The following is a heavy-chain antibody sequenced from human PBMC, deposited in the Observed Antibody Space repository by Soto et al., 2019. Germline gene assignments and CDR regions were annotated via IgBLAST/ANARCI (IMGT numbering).Heavy chain of an antibody. CDR2: ISAYNGNT. Sequence: QVQLVQSGAEVKKPGASVKVSCKASGYTFTSYGISWVRQAPGQGLEWMGWISAYNGNTNYAQKLQGRVTMTPDTSTSTAYMELRSLRSDDTAVYYCARDVSSGWYGGGYNWFDPWGQGTLVTVSS. J-gene: IGHJ5*02. CDR1: GYTFTSYG. D-gene: IGHD6-19*01. CDR3: ARDVSSGWYGGGYNWFDP. V-gene: IGHV1-18*04.